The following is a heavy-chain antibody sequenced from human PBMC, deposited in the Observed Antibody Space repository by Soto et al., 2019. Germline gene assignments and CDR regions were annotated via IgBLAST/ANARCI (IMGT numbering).Heavy chain of an antibody. V-gene: IGHV3-48*01. CDR1: GFTFSSYS. Sequence: GGSLRLSCAASGFTFSSYSMNWVRQAPGKGLEWVSYISSSSSTIYYADSVKGRFTISRDNSKNTLYLQMNSLRAEDTAVYYCARDEYSYDDYYYGMDVWGQGTTVTVSS. CDR3: ARDEYSYDDYYYGMDV. CDR2: ISSSSSTI. D-gene: IGHD5-18*01. J-gene: IGHJ6*02.